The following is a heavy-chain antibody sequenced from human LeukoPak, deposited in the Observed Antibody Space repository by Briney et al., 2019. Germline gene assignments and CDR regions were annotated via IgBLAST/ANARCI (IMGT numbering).Heavy chain of an antibody. V-gene: IGHV4-59*01. J-gene: IGHJ4*02. CDR2: IYYSGST. CDR1: GGSISSYY. D-gene: IGHD3-22*01. Sequence: SETLSLTCTVSGGSISSYYWSWIRQPPGKGLEWIGYIYYSGSTNYNPSLKRRVTISVDTSKNQFSLRLSSVTAADTAVYYCARGGPLADSSGCWGYWGQGTLVTVSS. CDR3: ARGGPLADSSGCWGY.